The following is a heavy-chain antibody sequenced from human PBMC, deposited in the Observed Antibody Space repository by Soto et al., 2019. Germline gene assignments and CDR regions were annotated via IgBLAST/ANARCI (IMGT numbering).Heavy chain of an antibody. CDR3: ARGERSSEFAY. CDR2: INHSGST. Sequence: APETLCLTCAVYGGSFSGYYWSWIRQPPGKGLEWIGEINHSGSTNYNPSLKSRVTISVDTSKNQFSLKLSSVTAADTAVYYCARGERSSEFAYWGKGTLVIVCS. D-gene: IGHD6-25*01. J-gene: IGHJ4*02. CDR1: GGSFSGYY. V-gene: IGHV4-34*01.